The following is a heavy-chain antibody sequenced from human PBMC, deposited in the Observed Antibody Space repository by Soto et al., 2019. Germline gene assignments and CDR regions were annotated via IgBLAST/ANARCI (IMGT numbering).Heavy chain of an antibody. CDR3: ARVRDFWSGYYPTYYFDY. V-gene: IGHV4-31*03. Sequence: SETLSLTCTVSCGSISSCGYYWSWIRQHPGKGLEWIGYIYYSGSTYYNPSLKSRVTISVDTSKNQFSLKLSSVTAADTAVYYCARVRDFWSGYYPTYYFDYWGQGTLVTVSS. J-gene: IGHJ4*02. CDR1: CGSISSCGYY. CDR2: IYYSGST. D-gene: IGHD3-3*01.